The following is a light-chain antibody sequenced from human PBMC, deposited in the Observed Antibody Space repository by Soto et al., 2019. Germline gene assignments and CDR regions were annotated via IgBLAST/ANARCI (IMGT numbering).Light chain of an antibody. CDR3: QQYGDLPLS. V-gene: IGKV3-11*01. CDR2: DAS. J-gene: IGKJ3*01. CDR1: QSVSDY. Sequence: EIVLTQPPATLSLSPGERATLSCRASQSVSDYLAWYQQKPGQAPRLLIYDASNRATGIPARFSGSGFGTDFTLTISSLDPEDFAVYYCQQYGDLPLSFGPGTKVDIK.